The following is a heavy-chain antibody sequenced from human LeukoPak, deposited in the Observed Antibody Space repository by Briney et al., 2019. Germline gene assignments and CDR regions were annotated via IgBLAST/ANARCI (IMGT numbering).Heavy chain of an antibody. V-gene: IGHV4-38-2*02. D-gene: IGHD2-15*01. CDR1: GFSVNNADY. Sequence: PSETLSLTCSVSGFSVNNADYWAWVRQPPGKRLEWIGNISRSGITSYNPSLNSRITISVDRPKNQISLKVRSATAADTAIYYCARVSVAYEIVAGDYFESWGQGTLVTVSP. CDR3: ARVSVAYEIVAGDYFES. J-gene: IGHJ4*02. CDR2: ISRSGIT.